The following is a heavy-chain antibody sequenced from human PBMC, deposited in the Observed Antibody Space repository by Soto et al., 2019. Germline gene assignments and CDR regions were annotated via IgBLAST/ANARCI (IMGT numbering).Heavy chain of an antibody. Sequence: GASVKVSCKASGYTFTSYAMHWVRQAPGQRLEWMGWINAGNGNTKYSQKFQGRVTITADKSTSTAYMELSSLRSEDTAVYYCARDLPAAPGRGWFDPWGQGTLVTVSS. CDR1: GYTFTSYA. CDR3: ARDLPAAPGRGWFDP. D-gene: IGHD2-2*01. CDR2: INAGNGNT. J-gene: IGHJ5*02. V-gene: IGHV1-3*01.